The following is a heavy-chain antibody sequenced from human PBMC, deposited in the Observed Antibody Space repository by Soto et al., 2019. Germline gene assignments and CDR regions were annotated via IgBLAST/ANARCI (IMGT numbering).Heavy chain of an antibody. CDR2: IKQDGSEK. Sequence: GSLRLSCAASGFTFSSYWMSWVRQAPGKGLEWVANIKQDGSEKYYVDSVKGRFTISRDNAKNSLYLQMNSLRAEDTAVYYCARRGSSFPYNWFDPWGQGTLVTVSS. CDR1: GFTFSSYW. D-gene: IGHD6-6*01. J-gene: IGHJ5*02. V-gene: IGHV3-7*03. CDR3: ARRGSSFPYNWFDP.